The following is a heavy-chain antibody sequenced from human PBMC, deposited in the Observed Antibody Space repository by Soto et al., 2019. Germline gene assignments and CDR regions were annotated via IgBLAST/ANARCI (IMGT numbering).Heavy chain of an antibody. V-gene: IGHV3-48*03. J-gene: IGHJ6*02. D-gene: IGHD3-3*01. Sequence: PWGSLRLSCSASAFTFSRFEMNWVRQAPGKGLEWVSYISSSGSTIYYADSVKGRFTISRDNAKNSLYLQMDSLRAEDTAVYYCARVSSPRFLEWSDAMDVWGQGTTVTVSS. CDR3: ARVSSPRFLEWSDAMDV. CDR2: ISSSGSTI. CDR1: AFTFSRFE.